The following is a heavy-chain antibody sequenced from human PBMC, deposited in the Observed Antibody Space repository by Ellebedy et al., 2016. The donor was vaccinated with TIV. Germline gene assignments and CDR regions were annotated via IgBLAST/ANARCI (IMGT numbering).Heavy chain of an antibody. CDR1: GFTVSSNY. Sequence: PGGSLRLSCAASGFTVSSNYMSWVRQARGKGLDWVSVISSGGSTYYADSVNGRFTISRDNSKNTLYHQMNSLRAEDTAVYYCASSRSLWDGMDVWGQGTTVTVSS. D-gene: IGHD7-27*01. CDR2: ISSGGST. V-gene: IGHV3-66*01. J-gene: IGHJ6*02. CDR3: ASSRSLWDGMDV.